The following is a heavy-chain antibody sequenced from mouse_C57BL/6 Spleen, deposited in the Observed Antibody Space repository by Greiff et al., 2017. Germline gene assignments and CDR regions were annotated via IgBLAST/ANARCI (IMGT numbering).Heavy chain of an antibody. CDR1: VFPFPDSY. D-gene: IGHD2-1*01. Sequence: EVQVVESEGVFVPPGRSMKLSCPASVFPFPDSYMALVRQVPEQGLEWVANINYDGSSTYYLDSLKSRFIISGDNATNILYLQMSSLKSEDTATYYCAREGAGNYDYYAMDYWGQGTSVTVSS. J-gene: IGHJ4*01. CDR2: INYDGSST. V-gene: IGHV5-16*01. CDR3: AREGAGNYDYYAMDY.